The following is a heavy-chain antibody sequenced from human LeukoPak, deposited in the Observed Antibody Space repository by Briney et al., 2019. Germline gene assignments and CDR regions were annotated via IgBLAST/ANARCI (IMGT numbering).Heavy chain of an antibody. V-gene: IGHV4-59*01. J-gene: IGHJ5*02. Sequence: SETLSLTCTVSGDSISSYYWSWIRQPPGKGLEWIGYIYYSGSTNYNPSLKSRVTISVDTSKNQFSLKLSSVTAANTAVYYCARTHAYYDILTGYSPWNWFDPWGQGTLVTVSS. CDR2: IYYSGST. CDR1: GDSISSYY. D-gene: IGHD3-9*01. CDR3: ARTHAYYDILTGYSPWNWFDP.